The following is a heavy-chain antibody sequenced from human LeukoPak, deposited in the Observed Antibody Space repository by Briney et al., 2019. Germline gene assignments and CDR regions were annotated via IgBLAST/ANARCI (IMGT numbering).Heavy chain of an antibody. CDR3: ARSATTVTLYYFDY. CDR1: GGSISSYY. D-gene: IGHD4-11*01. J-gene: IGHJ4*02. Sequence: SETLSLTCTVSGGSISSYYWSWIRQPAGKGLEWIGRIYTSGSTNYNPSLKSRVTISVDTSKNQFSLKLSSVTAADTAVYYCARSATTVTLYYFDYWGQGTLVTVSS. V-gene: IGHV4-4*07. CDR2: IYTSGST.